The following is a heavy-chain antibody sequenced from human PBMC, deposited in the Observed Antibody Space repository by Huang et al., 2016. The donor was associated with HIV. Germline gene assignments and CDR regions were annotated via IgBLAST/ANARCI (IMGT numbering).Heavy chain of an antibody. CDR1: GYSFSSYW. CDR2: IFPDDSDT. Sequence: VQLVQSGAEVNKPGESLKISCKGSGYSFSSYWIAWVRQMPGKGLEWMGIIFPDDSDTTYSPSFEGQVTISADKSIGTAYLQWSSLKASDTAMYYCARRFSSSSGYFDYWGQGSLVTVSS. CDR3: ARRFSSSSGYFDY. J-gene: IGHJ4*02. V-gene: IGHV5-51*01. D-gene: IGHD6-6*01.